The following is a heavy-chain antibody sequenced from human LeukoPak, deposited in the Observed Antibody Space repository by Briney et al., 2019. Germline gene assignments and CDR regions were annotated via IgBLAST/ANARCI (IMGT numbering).Heavy chain of an antibody. Sequence: SVKVSCKASGGTFSSYAISWVRQAPGQGLEWMGRIIPILGIANYAQKFQGRVTITADKSTSTAYMELSSLRSEDTAVYYCARDPPNSYSSSWYVGYWDQGTLVTVSS. CDR2: IIPILGIA. V-gene: IGHV1-69*04. CDR3: ARDPPNSYSSSWYVGY. D-gene: IGHD6-13*01. CDR1: GGTFSSYA. J-gene: IGHJ4*02.